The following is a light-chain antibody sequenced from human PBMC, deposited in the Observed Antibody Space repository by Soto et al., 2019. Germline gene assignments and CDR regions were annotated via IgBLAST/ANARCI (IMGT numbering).Light chain of an antibody. J-gene: IGLJ3*02. V-gene: IGLV1-44*01. CDR2: STN. Sequence: SVLTQPPSASGTPGQRVTISCSGSSSNIGIKTVNCYQQLPVTAPKLLIYSTNQRPSGVPDRFSGSKSGTSASLAISGIQSEDEAEYYCASWDDSLNGWVFGGGTKLTVL. CDR3: ASWDDSLNGWV. CDR1: SSNIGIKT.